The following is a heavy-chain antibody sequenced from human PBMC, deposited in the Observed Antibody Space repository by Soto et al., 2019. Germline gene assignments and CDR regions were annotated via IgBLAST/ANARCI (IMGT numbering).Heavy chain of an antibody. CDR2: ISWNSGSI. CDR1: GFTFDDYA. J-gene: IGHJ4*02. CDR3: AKSASYYGDFDY. V-gene: IGHV3-9*01. D-gene: IGHD4-17*01. Sequence: EVQLVEAGGGLVQPGRSLRLSWAASGFTFDDYAMHWVRQAPGKGLEWVSGISWNSGSIGYADPVKGRFTISRDNAKNSLYLQMNSLRAEDTALYYCAKSASYYGDFDYWGQGTLVTVSS.